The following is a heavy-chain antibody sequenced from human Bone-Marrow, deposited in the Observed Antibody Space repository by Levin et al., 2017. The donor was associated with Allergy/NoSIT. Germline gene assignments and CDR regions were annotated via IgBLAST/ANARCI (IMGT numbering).Heavy chain of an antibody. D-gene: IGHD1-26*01. V-gene: IGHV3-9*01. CDR1: GFTFDDYA. J-gene: IGHJ2*01. CDR3: AKGEKMWGWYFDL. Sequence: SLKISCAASGFTFDDYAMHWVRQAPGKGLEWVSGISWNSGSIGYADSVKGRFTISRDNAKNSLYLQMNSLRAEDTALYYCAKGEKMWGWYFDLWGRGTLVTVSS. CDR2: ISWNSGSI.